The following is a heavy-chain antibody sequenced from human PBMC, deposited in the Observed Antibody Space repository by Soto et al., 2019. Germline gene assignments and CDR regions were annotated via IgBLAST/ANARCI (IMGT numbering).Heavy chain of an antibody. J-gene: IGHJ6*02. CDR1: GGSISSYY. D-gene: IGHD6-13*01. V-gene: IGHV4-59*08. Sequence: PSETLSLTCTVSGGSISSYYWSWIRQPPGKGLEWIGYIYYSGGTNYNPSLKSRVTISVDTSKNQFSLKLSSVTAADTAVYYCARHPLAAAGLYYYYGMDVWGQGTTVTVSS. CDR2: IYYSGGT. CDR3: ARHPLAAAGLYYYYGMDV.